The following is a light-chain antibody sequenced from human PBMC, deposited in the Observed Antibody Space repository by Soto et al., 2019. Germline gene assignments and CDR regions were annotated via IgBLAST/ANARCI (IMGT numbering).Light chain of an antibody. CDR2: EVS. V-gene: IGLV2-23*02. Sequence: QSVLTQPASVSGSPRQSITISCTGTSSDVGTYNLVSWYQQHPGKATKLMIYEVSKRPSGVSNRFSGSKSGNTASLTISGLQAEDEADYYCCSYASSSTLVFGGGTKLTVL. CDR1: SSDVGTYNL. CDR3: CSYASSSTLV. J-gene: IGLJ2*01.